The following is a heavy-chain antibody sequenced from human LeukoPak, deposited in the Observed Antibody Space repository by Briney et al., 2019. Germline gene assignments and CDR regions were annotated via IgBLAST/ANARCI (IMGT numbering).Heavy chain of an antibody. V-gene: IGHV4-39*01. D-gene: IGHD3-22*01. CDR1: GGSISSSSYY. CDR3: ARHALFWEYYYDSSGPFFDY. Sequence: SETLSLTCTVSGGSISSSSYYWGWIRQPPGKGLEWIGSIYYSGSTYYNPSLKSRVTISVDTSKNQFSLKLSSVTAADTAVYYCARHALFWEYYYDSSGPFFDYWGQGTLVTVSS. J-gene: IGHJ4*02. CDR2: IYYSGST.